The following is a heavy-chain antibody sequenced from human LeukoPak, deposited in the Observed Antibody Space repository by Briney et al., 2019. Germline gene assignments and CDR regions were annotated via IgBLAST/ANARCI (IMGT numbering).Heavy chain of an antibody. CDR2: IYHGGST. CDR3: ARDSCPEVVRFDY. Sequence: PSETLSLTCTVSGYSISSGYYWGWIRQPPGKGLEWIGSIYHGGSTYYNPSLKSRVTISVDTSKNQFSLKLSSVTAADTAVYFCARDSCPEVVRFDYWGQGTLVTVSS. J-gene: IGHJ4*02. V-gene: IGHV4-38-2*02. CDR1: GYSISSGYY. D-gene: IGHD1-14*01.